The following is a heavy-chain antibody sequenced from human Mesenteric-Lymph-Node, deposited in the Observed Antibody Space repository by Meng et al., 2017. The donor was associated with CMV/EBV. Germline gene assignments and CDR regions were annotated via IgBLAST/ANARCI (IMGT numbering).Heavy chain of an antibody. J-gene: IGHJ4*02. V-gene: IGHV1-3*01. CDR1: GYPFPSYA. Sequence: SCAASGYPFPSYAMHWVRQAPGQRLEWMGWINVGNGNTKYSEKFPGRVTITRDTSASTAYMELSSLRSEDTAVYYCARSYGSGTLDYWGQGTLVTVSS. CDR2: INVGNGNT. D-gene: IGHD3-10*01. CDR3: ARSYGSGTLDY.